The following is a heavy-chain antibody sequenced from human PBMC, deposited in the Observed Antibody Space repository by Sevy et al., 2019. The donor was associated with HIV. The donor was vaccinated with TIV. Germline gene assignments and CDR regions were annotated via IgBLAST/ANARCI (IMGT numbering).Heavy chain of an antibody. CDR3: ARDRSPTPERYGSGSYDWFDP. D-gene: IGHD3-10*01. CDR1: GFTFDDYG. CDR2: INWNGGST. J-gene: IGHJ5*02. Sequence: GGSLRLSCAASGFTFDDYGMSWVRQAPGKGLEWVSGINWNGGSTGYADSVKGRFTISRDNAKNSLYLQMNSLRAEDTALYYCARDRSPTPERYGSGSYDWFDPWGQGTLVTVSS. V-gene: IGHV3-20*04.